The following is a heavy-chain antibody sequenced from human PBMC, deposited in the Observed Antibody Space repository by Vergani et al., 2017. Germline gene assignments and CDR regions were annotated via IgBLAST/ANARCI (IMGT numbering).Heavy chain of an antibody. Sequence: QVQLVESGGGVVQPGRSLRLSCAASGFTFSAYGMHWVRQAPGKGLEWVAFIRYDGSNKYYAESVKGRFTISRDNSKNTLYLQMNSLKTEDTAVYYCTTDLGYYDSSGYYYVNWAEYFQHWGQGTLVTVSS. CDR3: TTDLGYYDSSGYYYVNWAEYFQH. CDR2: IRYDGSNK. V-gene: IGHV3-30*02. J-gene: IGHJ1*01. CDR1: GFTFSAYG. D-gene: IGHD3-22*01.